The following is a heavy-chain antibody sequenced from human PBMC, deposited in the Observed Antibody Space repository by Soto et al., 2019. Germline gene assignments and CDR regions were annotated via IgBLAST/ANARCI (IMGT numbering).Heavy chain of an antibody. CDR1: GFTFSSYD. Sequence: GGSLRLSCAASGFTFSSYDMYWVRQATGKGLEWVSAIGTAGDTYYPGSVKGRFTISRENAKNSLYLQMNSLRAGDTAVYYCARAFAVGSAFDIWGQGTMVTVSS. J-gene: IGHJ3*02. CDR2: IGTAGDT. CDR3: ARAFAVGSAFDI. V-gene: IGHV3-13*01. D-gene: IGHD1-26*01.